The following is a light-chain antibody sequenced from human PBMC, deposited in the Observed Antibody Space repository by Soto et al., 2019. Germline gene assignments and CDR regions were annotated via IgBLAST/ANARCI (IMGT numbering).Light chain of an antibody. CDR1: SSDVGGYTF. CDR2: EVT. V-gene: IGLV2-8*01. CDR3: TSYAGSNNLV. J-gene: IGLJ2*01. Sequence: QSALTQPPSASGSPGQSVTISCTGTSSDVGGYTFVSWYQQPPNKAPKLIIYEVTKRPSGVPDRFSGSKSGNTASLTVSGLQAEDEADYYCTSYAGSNNLVFGGGTKVTVL.